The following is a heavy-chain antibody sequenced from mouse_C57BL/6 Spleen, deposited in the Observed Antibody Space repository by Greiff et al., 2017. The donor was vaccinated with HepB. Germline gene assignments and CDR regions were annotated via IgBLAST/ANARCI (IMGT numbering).Heavy chain of an antibody. CDR2: IYPGSGNT. V-gene: IGHV1-76*01. D-gene: IGHD2-12*01. Sequence: QVQLQQSGAELVRPGASVKLSCKASGYTFTDYYINWVKQRPGQGLEWIARIYPGSGNTYYNEKFKGKATLTAEKSSSTAYMQLSSLTSEDSAVYFCAVPPGGRLGFAYWGQGTLVTVSA. J-gene: IGHJ3*01. CDR1: GYTFTDYY. CDR3: AVPPGGRLGFAY.